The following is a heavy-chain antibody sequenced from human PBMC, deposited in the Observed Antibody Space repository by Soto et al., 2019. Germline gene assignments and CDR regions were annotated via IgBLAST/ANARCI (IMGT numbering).Heavy chain of an antibody. Sequence: QVQLQESGPGLVKPSQTLSLTCTVSGGSISSGGYYWSWIRQHPGKGLEWIGYIYYSGSTYYNPSLKSRVTISVDTSKNQFSLKLSSVTAADTAVYYCARLPEWELRTVLSGAGSFDYWGQGTLVTVSS. CDR2: IYYSGST. J-gene: IGHJ4*02. CDR1: GGSISSGGYY. D-gene: IGHD1-26*01. V-gene: IGHV4-31*03. CDR3: ARLPEWELRTVLSGAGSFDY.